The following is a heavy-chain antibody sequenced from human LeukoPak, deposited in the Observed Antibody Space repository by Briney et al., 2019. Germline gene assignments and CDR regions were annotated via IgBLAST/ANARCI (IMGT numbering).Heavy chain of an antibody. D-gene: IGHD4-17*01. CDR1: GYTFTSYY. V-gene: IGHV1-2*02. Sequence: ASVKISCKASGYTFTSYYMQWMRQAPGQGLEWMGWINPDSGVTKYAHQFQGRVTLTRDTSIRTLYMEVTSLRSDDTAVYYCARQGDYAEIDYWGQGTLVTVSS. CDR2: INPDSGVT. CDR3: ARQGDYAEIDY. J-gene: IGHJ4*02.